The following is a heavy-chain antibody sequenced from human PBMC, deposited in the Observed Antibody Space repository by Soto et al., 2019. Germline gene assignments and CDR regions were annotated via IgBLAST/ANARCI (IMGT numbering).Heavy chain of an antibody. Sequence: XGSLRLSCAASGFTFSNAWMSWVRQAPGKGLEWVGRIKSKTDGGTTDYAAPVKGRFTISRDDSTNTLYLQMNSLRTEDTAVYYCTSKDVYYYDSSGYYYWGQGTLVTVSS. CDR1: GFTFSNAW. CDR2: IKSKTDGGTT. D-gene: IGHD3-22*01. V-gene: IGHV3-15*01. J-gene: IGHJ4*02. CDR3: TSKDVYYYDSSGYYY.